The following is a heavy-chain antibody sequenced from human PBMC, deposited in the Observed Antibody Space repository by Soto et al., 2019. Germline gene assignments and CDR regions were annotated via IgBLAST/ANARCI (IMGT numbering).Heavy chain of an antibody. CDR1: GFTFSSYG. D-gene: IGHD6-19*01. CDR2: ISYDGSNK. Sequence: GGSLRLSCAASGFTFSSYGMHWVRQAPGKGLEWVAVISYDGSNKYYADSVKGRFTISRDNSKNTLYLQMNSLRAEDTAVYYCAKDLNSSGSYWGQGTLVTVSS. J-gene: IGHJ4*02. CDR3: AKDLNSSGSY. V-gene: IGHV3-30*18.